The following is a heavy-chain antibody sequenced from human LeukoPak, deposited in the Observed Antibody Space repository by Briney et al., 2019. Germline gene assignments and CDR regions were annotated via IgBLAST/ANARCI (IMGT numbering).Heavy chain of an antibody. V-gene: IGHV1-2*02. J-gene: IGHJ4*02. CDR1: GYSFTDSY. Sequence: ASVKVSCKPSGYSFTDSYIHWVRQAPGVGLQWMGWISPNNGDTKYAEDFQDRVTMTRDTSISTAYMELTGLTPDDTAVYYCVRSPIGASAYWGRGTLVTDSS. D-gene: IGHD3-10*01. CDR2: ISPNNGDT. CDR3: VRSPIGASAY.